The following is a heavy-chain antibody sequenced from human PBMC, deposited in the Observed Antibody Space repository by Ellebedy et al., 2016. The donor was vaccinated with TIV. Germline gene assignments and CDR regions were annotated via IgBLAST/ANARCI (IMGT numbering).Heavy chain of an antibody. D-gene: IGHD2-2*01. Sequence: ASVKVSCKASGYTFTSYGMNWVRQAPGQRLEWMGWIDTGNENTKYSQKFQGRVTITRGTSASTAYMELSSLRSEDTAVYYCARGTCSSTSCPLFDYWGQGTLVTVSS. J-gene: IGHJ4*02. V-gene: IGHV1-3*04. CDR1: GYTFTSYG. CDR2: IDTGNENT. CDR3: ARGTCSSTSCPLFDY.